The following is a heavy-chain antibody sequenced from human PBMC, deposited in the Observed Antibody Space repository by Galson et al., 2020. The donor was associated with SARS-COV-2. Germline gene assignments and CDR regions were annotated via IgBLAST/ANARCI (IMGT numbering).Heavy chain of an antibody. CDR2: IKQDGSEK. V-gene: IGHV3-7*01. CDR1: GFTFSSHW. CDR3: ARDSIALTY. D-gene: IGHD6-13*01. Sequence: GGSLRLSCAASGFTFSSHWMTWARQAPGKGLEWVARIKQDGSEKYYVDSVKGRFTISRDNAKNSLYLQMNSLRAEDTAVYYCARDSIALTYWGHGSLVTVSS. J-gene: IGHJ4*01.